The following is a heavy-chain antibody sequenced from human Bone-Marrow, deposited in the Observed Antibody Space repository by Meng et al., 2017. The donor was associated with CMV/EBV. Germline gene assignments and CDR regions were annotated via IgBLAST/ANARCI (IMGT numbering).Heavy chain of an antibody. CDR2: IGTAGDT. V-gene: IGHV3-13*03. D-gene: IGHD1-26*01. Sequence: GESLKISCAACGFTFSSYDMHWVRQATGKGLEWVSAIGTAGDTYYPGSVKGQFTISRENAKNSLYLQMNSLRAGDTAVYYCARGGYSGISGDYWGQGTLVTVSS. CDR1: GFTFSSYD. CDR3: ARGGYSGISGDY. J-gene: IGHJ4*02.